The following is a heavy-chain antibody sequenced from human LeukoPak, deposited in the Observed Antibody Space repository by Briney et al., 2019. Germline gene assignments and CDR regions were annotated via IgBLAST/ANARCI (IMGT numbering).Heavy chain of an antibody. D-gene: IGHD6-19*01. J-gene: IGHJ6*03. Sequence: PGGSLRLSCAASGFTFDDYGMSWVRQAPGKGLEWVFGINWNGGSTGYADSVKGRFTISRDNAKNSLYLQMNSLRAEDTALYYCAREISGIAVAGTGPYYYYYMDVWGKGTTVTVSS. CDR3: AREISGIAVAGTGPYYYYYMDV. V-gene: IGHV3-20*04. CDR1: GFTFDDYG. CDR2: INWNGGST.